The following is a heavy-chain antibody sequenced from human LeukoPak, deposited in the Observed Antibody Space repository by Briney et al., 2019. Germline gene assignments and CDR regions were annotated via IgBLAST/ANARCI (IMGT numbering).Heavy chain of an antibody. Sequence: GGSLRLSCAASGFTFSSYGMHWVRQAPGKGLEWVAVIWYDGSNKYYADSVKGRFTISRGNSKNTLYLQMNSLRAEDTAVYYCARAGDYDSSGYYFDYWGQGTLVTVYS. CDR2: IWYDGSNK. V-gene: IGHV3-33*01. J-gene: IGHJ4*02. CDR3: ARAGDYDSSGYYFDY. D-gene: IGHD3-22*01. CDR1: GFTFSSYG.